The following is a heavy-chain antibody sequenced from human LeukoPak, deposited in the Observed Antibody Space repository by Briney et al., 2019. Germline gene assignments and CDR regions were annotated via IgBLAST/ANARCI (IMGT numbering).Heavy chain of an antibody. CDR1: GFTFSGYG. Sequence: GGSLRLSCAASGFTFSGYGMHWVRQAPGRGLEWVAFIRYDGSNKYYADSVKGRFTISRDNSKNTLYLQMNSLRAEDTAVYYCAKDDRPPTIDYGYWGQGTLVTVSS. V-gene: IGHV3-30*02. D-gene: IGHD3-16*01. CDR2: IRYDGSNK. CDR3: AKDDRPPTIDYGY. J-gene: IGHJ4*02.